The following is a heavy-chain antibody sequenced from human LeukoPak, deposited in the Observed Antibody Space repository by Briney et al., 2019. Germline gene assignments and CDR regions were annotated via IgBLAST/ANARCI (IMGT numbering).Heavy chain of an antibody. Sequence: KISCKGSGYSFTSNWIGWVRQMPGKGLEWMGIIPIFGTANYAQKFQGRVTITADESTSTAYMELSSLRSEDMAVYYCARVKQWRYYYYYYMDVWGKGTTVTISS. J-gene: IGHJ6*03. CDR1: GYSFTSNW. CDR3: ARVKQWRYYYYYYMDV. D-gene: IGHD6-19*01. CDR2: IIPIFGTA. V-gene: IGHV1-69*01.